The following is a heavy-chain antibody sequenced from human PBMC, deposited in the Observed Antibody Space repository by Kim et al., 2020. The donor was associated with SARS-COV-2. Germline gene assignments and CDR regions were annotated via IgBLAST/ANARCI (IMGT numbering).Heavy chain of an antibody. CDR3: AKDISYCSGGSCYDDLLAVYYYYGMDV. Sequence: GGSLSLSCAASGFTFDDYTMHWVRQAPGKGLEWVSLISWDGGSTYYADSVKGRFTISRDNSKNSLYLQMNSLRTEDTALYYCAKDISYCSGGSCYDDLLAVYYYYGMDVWGQGTTVTVSS. CDR1: GFTFDDYT. V-gene: IGHV3-43*01. J-gene: IGHJ6*02. D-gene: IGHD2-15*01. CDR2: ISWDGGST.